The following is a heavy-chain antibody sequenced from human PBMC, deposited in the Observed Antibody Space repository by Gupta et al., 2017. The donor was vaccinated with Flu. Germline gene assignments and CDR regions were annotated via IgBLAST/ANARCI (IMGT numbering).Heavy chain of an antibody. Sequence: EVQLLESGGGLVQPGGSLRLSCAASGFTFSDHAMSWVRQASGKGLEWVSGISGSGDTTYYADSAKGRFTISRDKSKNTLYLQMTNLRVDDTATYYCAKDKWGYSFGPPSFFDSWGPGILVTVSS. J-gene: IGHJ4*02. CDR3: AKDKWGYSFGPPSFFDS. CDR2: ISGSGDTT. V-gene: IGHV3-23*01. CDR1: GFTFSDHA. D-gene: IGHD3-3*01.